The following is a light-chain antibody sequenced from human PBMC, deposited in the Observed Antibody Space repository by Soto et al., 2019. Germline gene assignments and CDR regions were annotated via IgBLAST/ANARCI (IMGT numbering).Light chain of an antibody. CDR2: KDS. CDR1: RSNIGRHY. Sequence: QTVVPQPPSASGAPGQWVTISCSGSRSNIGRHYISWYQHLPGPAPKLLFYKDSQRPSGVPDRFSGSKSGTSASLAIGGLRSEDEGSYYCATWDDSLGRRVLFGGGTKLTVL. V-gene: IGLV1-47*01. CDR3: ATWDDSLGRRVL. J-gene: IGLJ3*02.